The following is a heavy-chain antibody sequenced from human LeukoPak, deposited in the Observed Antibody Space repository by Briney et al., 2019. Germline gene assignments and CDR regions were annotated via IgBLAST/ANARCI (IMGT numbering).Heavy chain of an antibody. V-gene: IGHV4-31*03. D-gene: IGHD3-22*01. J-gene: IGHJ4*02. CDR1: AGSISSAGYF. Sequence: SQTLSLTCTVSAGSISSAGYFWNWIRQYPGKGLEWIGYIYYTGIIYYNPSLKSRVTISVDTSKNQFSLKLSSVTAADTAVFYCVRGVRDTIGYYHFDSWGQGTLVTVSS. CDR2: IYYTGII. CDR3: VRGVRDTIGYYHFDS.